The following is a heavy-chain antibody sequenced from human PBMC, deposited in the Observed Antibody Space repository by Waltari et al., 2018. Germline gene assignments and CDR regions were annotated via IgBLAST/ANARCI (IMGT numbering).Heavy chain of an antibody. CDR2: INAGGNV. CDR1: GFSVSSHY. V-gene: IGHV3-53*01. CDR3: VREDREYFFHMDV. Sequence: GGSLRLSCAASGFSVSSHYMSWVRQAPGKGLEWVSVINAGGNVFYADSVEGRFTISRDNSRNTVYLEMNSLRVEDSAVYYCVREDREYFFHMDVWGSGTTVTVSS. J-gene: IGHJ6*03. D-gene: IGHD3-3*01.